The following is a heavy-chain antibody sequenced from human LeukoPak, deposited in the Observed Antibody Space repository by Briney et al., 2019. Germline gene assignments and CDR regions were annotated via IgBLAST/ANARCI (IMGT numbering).Heavy chain of an antibody. CDR2: IYYSGST. D-gene: IGHD3-22*01. V-gene: IGHV4-59*01. J-gene: IGHJ4*02. CDR1: GGSFGGYY. CDR3: ARGEDDSSGYYYSY. Sequence: SETLSLTCAVHGGSFGGYYWSWIRQPPGKGLEWIGYIYYSGSTNYNPSLKSRVTISVDTSKNQFSLKLSSVTAADTAVYYCARGEDDSSGYYYSYWGQGTLVTVSS.